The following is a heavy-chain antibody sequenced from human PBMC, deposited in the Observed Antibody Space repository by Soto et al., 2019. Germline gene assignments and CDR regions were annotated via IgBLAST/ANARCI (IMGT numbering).Heavy chain of an antibody. V-gene: IGHV6-1*01. Sequence: SQTLSLTCAISGSSVSSKSAAWNCIRQSPSRGLEWLGRTYYRSKWSNDYAVSVRSRITINPDTSKNQFSLQLKSVTPEDTAVYYCTRDLSGSYDFWGQGTMVTVSS. CDR3: TRDLSGSYDF. J-gene: IGHJ4*02. CDR1: GSSVSSKSAA. CDR2: TYYRSKWSN. D-gene: IGHD1-26*01.